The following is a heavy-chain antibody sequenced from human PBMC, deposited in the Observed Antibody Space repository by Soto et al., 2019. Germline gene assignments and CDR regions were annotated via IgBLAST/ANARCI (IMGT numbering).Heavy chain of an antibody. V-gene: IGHV4-31*03. J-gene: IGHJ4*02. D-gene: IGHD6-13*01. CDR3: ARSMYSSSWYPYFDY. CDR2: IYYSGST. Sequence: QVQLQESGPGLVKPSQTLSLTCTVSGGSISSGGYYWSWIRQHPGKGLEWIGYIYYSGSTYYNTSIKSRVTISVDTSKNQFSLKLSSVTAADTAVYYCARSMYSSSWYPYFDYWGQGTLVTVSS. CDR1: GGSISSGGYY.